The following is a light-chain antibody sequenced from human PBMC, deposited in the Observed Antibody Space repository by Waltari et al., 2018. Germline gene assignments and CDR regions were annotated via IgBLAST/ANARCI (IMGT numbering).Light chain of an antibody. CDR2: WAS. CDR1: QTILYNSNDKNY. V-gene: IGKV4-1*01. CDR3: QQYYSRRT. J-gene: IGKJ1*01. Sequence: IVMTQSPDSLAVSLGERATINCKSSQTILYNSNDKNYLAWYQQKPGQPPRLLIYWASTREAGVPDRFSGSGSGTDFPLTISNLQAEDVAVYYCQQYYSRRTFGQGTKVEI.